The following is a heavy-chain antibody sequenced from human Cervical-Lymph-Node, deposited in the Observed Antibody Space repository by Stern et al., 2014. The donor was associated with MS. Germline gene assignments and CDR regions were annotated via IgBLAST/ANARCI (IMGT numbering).Heavy chain of an antibody. CDR1: GYNLTTYA. CDR3: ATWGAGSSPPLFY. V-gene: IGHV7-4-1*02. J-gene: IGHJ4*02. Sequence: QMQLVQSGPELKKPGASVKVSCKASGYNLTTYAINWVRQAPGQELEWMGCINTKTGNPTFAQGFTGRFVFSLDTSINTAYLQIISLKADDSAVYYCATWGAGSSPPLFYWGQGTLVTVSS. CDR2: INTKTGNP. D-gene: IGHD6-6*01.